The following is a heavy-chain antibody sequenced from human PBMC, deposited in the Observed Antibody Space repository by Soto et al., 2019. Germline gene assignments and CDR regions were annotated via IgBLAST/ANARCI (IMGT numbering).Heavy chain of an antibody. CDR3: AKSLLLVDLAYMDV. V-gene: IGHV1-69*02. J-gene: IGHJ6*03. Sequence: QVQLVQSGAALKKPGSSVKVSCEASGGTFISYSFTWVRQAPGQGLEWMGRIIPIQNKSNSAWKFKDRVTITEDRSTRTAYMEPRSLRPEETAVYYCAKSLLLVDLAYMDVWGKATSVTVSS. D-gene: IGHD2-2*01. CDR1: GGTFISYS. CDR2: IIPIQNKS.